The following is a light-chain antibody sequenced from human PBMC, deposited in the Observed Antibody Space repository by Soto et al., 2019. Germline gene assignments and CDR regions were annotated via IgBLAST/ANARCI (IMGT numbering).Light chain of an antibody. CDR1: SSNIGAGYD. CDR3: QSYDRSLSGSVV. CDR2: GNS. Sequence: QSVLTQPPSVSGAPGQRVTISCTGSSSNIGAGYDVHWYQHLPGTAPKLLIYGNSNRPSGVPDRFSGSKSGTSASLAITGLQAEDEADYYCQSYDRSLSGSVVFGGGTKLTFL. J-gene: IGLJ2*01. V-gene: IGLV1-40*01.